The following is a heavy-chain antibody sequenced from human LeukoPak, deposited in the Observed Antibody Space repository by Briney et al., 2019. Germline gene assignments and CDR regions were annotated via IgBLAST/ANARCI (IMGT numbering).Heavy chain of an antibody. CDR2: IIPIFGTA. CDR1: GGTFSSYA. Sequence: GASVKVSCKASGGTFSSYAISWVRQAPGQGLEWMGGIIPIFGTANYAQKFQGRVTITADESTSTTYMELSSLRSEDTAVYYCARSPYETWIQLWFRVWGQGTLVTVSS. V-gene: IGHV1-69*13. J-gene: IGHJ4*02. D-gene: IGHD5-18*01. CDR3: ARSPYETWIQLWFRV.